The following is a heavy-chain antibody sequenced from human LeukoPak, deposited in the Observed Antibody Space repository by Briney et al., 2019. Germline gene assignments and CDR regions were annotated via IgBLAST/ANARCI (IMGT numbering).Heavy chain of an antibody. CDR1: GYSISSGYY. J-gene: IGHJ3*02. V-gene: IGHV4-38-2*02. Sequence: SEALSLTCTVSGYSISSGYYWGWVRQPPGKGVGWIGRISTSGSTNYNPSVSTRVTMSIDTSKNQSSLKLRSVTAADTAVYYCARDEAATLTNSPGAYDIWGQGTTVTVSS. CDR3: ARDEAATLTNSPGAYDI. D-gene: IGHD2-15*01. CDR2: ISTSGST.